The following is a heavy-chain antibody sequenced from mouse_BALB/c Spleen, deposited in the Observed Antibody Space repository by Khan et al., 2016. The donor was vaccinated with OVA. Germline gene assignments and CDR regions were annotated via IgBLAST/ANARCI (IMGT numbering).Heavy chain of an antibody. CDR2: ISYSGST. Sequence: EVQLQESGPGLVKPSQSLSLTCTVTGYSITSDYAWNWIRQFPGNKLEWMGYISYSGSTSYNPSLNSRFSISRDTSKNQFFLQLNSVTTEDTATYYCAMGRTYWGQGTLVTVSA. D-gene: IGHD4-1*01. J-gene: IGHJ3*01. CDR3: AMGRTY. V-gene: IGHV3-2*02. CDR1: GYSITSDYA.